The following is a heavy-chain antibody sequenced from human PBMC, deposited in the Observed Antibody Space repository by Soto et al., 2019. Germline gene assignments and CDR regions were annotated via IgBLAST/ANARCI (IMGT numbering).Heavy chain of an antibody. CDR1: GFTFSSYA. J-gene: IGHJ6*02. D-gene: IGHD3-10*01. Sequence: GGSLRLSCSASGFTFSSYAMHWVRQAPGKGLEYVSAISSNGGSTYYADSVKGRFTISRDNSKNTLYLQMSSLRAEDTAVYYCVKDGNVLLWFGESDYYYYYGMDVWGQGTTVTAP. V-gene: IGHV3-64D*06. CDR2: ISSNGGST. CDR3: VKDGNVLLWFGESDYYYYYGMDV.